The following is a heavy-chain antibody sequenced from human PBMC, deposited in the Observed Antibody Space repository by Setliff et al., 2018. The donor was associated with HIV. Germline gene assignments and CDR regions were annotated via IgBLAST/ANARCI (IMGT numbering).Heavy chain of an antibody. D-gene: IGHD3-3*02. J-gene: IGHJ4*02. Sequence: GASVKVSCKSSGYTFSDHYIHWVRQAPGQGLQWMGWINPRSGVTKYAQKFQGRFIMTTDTTINTLYMELERLTSDDTALYYCARDSGTNDHFLSPYYGALDFRGLGTLVTVSS. V-gene: IGHV1-2*02. CDR1: GYTFSDHY. CDR2: INPRSGVT. CDR3: ARDSGTNDHFLSPYYGALDF.